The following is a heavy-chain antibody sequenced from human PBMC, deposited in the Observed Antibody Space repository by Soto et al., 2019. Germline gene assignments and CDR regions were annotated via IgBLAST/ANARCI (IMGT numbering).Heavy chain of an antibody. CDR2: IIPVFGTV. CDR1: GGTFSNYA. Sequence: QVRLVQSGAGVKKPGSSVKVSCKASGGTFSNYAITWLRLAPGQGLEWLGGIIPVFGTVNYAQKFQGRVTITADESTSTAYMELNRLRSEDTAVYYCARDNPYTNSFGNWFDPWGQGTLVIVS. CDR3: ARDNPYTNSFGNWFDP. D-gene: IGHD6-13*01. V-gene: IGHV1-69*01. J-gene: IGHJ5*02.